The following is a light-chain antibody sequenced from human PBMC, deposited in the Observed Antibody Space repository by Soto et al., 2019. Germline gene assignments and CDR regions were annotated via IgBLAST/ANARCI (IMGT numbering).Light chain of an antibody. CDR3: SSYTSSNTYV. CDR2: DVS. V-gene: IGLV2-14*01. Sequence: QSALTQPASVSGSPGQSISISCTGTSSDVGGHNYVSWYQQNPGKAPKLMIYDVSNRPSGVSNRFSGSKSGNTASLTISGLQAEDEADYYCSSYTSSNTYVFGTGTKLTVL. J-gene: IGLJ1*01. CDR1: SSDVGGHNY.